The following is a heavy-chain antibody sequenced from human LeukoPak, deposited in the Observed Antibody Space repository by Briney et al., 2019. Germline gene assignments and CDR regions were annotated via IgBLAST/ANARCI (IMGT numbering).Heavy chain of an antibody. CDR2: INSDGSTT. Sequence: PGGSLRLSCAASVFTFSDYWMHCVRQVSGKGLGWVSRINSDGSTTDYLDSVKGRFTISRDNAKNTLYLPMNSLRAEDTAVYYCARLAVIRGVTADSWGKGTLVTVSS. D-gene: IGHD3-10*01. V-gene: IGHV3-74*01. CDR1: VFTFSDYW. J-gene: IGHJ4*02. CDR3: ARLAVIRGVTADS.